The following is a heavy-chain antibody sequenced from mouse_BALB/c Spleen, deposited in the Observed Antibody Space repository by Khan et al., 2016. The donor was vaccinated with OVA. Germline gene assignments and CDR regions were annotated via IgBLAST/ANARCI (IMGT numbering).Heavy chain of an antibody. CDR1: GYTFTSYW. D-gene: IGHD1-1*01. CDR3: ARSNYYGSGLYAMDY. J-gene: IGHJ4*01. CDR2: IAPGSGSD. Sequence: DLVKPGASVKLSYKASGYTFTSYWINWIKQRPGQGLEWIGRIAPGSGSDYYNDMFKGKATLTIDTSSSTAYIQVRSLSSEDSAVYFCARSNYYGSGLYAMDYWGQGTSVTVSS. V-gene: IGHV1S41*01.